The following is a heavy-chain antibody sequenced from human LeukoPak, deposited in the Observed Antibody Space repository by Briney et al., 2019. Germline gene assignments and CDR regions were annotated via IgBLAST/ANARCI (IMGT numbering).Heavy chain of an antibody. V-gene: IGHV3-21*01. D-gene: IGHD2-2*01. CDR1: GFTFSSYS. CDR3: ARARGSTSCPDY. J-gene: IGHJ4*02. Sequence: TGGSLRLSCAASGFTFSSYSMNWVRQAPGKGLEGVSSISSSSSYIYYADSVKGRFTISRDNAKNSLYLQMNSLRAEDTAVYYCARARGSTSCPDYWGQGTLVTVSS. CDR2: ISSSSSYI.